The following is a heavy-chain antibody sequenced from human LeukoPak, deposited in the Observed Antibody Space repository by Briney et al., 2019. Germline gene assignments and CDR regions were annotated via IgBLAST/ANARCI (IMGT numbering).Heavy chain of an antibody. CDR3: ARDRRYSYGHLTNYYYMDV. J-gene: IGHJ6*03. CDR2: ISNSSSYI. Sequence: GGSLRLSCAASGFTFSSYSMNWVRQAPGKGLEWVSSISNSSSYIYYADSVKGRFTISRDNAKNSLYLQMNSLRAEDTAVYYCARDRRYSYGHLTNYYYMDVWGKGTTVTVSS. V-gene: IGHV3-21*01. CDR1: GFTFSSYS. D-gene: IGHD5-18*01.